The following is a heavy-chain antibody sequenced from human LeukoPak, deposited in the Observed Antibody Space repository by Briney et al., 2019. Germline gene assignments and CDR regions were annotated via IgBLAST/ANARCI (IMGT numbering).Heavy chain of an antibody. CDR3: ARAGYNYGYDY. J-gene: IGHJ4*02. D-gene: IGHD5-18*01. Sequence: GASVKVSCKASGYTFTGYYMHWVRQAPGQGLEWMGWINPNSGGTTYAQNFQGRVTMTRDMSISTANMELSGLRSDDTAVYYCARAGYNYGYDYWGQGTLVTVSS. V-gene: IGHV1-2*02. CDR2: INPNSGGT. CDR1: GYTFTGYY.